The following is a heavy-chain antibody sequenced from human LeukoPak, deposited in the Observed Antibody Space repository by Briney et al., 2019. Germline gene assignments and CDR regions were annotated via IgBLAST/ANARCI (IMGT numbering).Heavy chain of an antibody. CDR2: ISSSSSYI. CDR3: ARDGSPTYYDILTGHSKNYYFDY. Sequence: GGSLRLSCAASGFTFSSYSMNWVRQAPGKGLEWVSSISSSSSYIYYAGSVKGRFTISRDNAKNSLYLQMNSLRAEDTAVYYCARDGSPTYYDILTGHSKNYYFDYWGQGTLVTVSS. D-gene: IGHD3-9*01. CDR1: GFTFSSYS. J-gene: IGHJ4*02. V-gene: IGHV3-21*01.